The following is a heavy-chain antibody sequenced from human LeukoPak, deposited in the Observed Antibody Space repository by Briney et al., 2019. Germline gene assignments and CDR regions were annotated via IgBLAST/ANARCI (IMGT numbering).Heavy chain of an antibody. D-gene: IGHD3-9*01. J-gene: IGHJ3*02. CDR2: ISSDGSNK. CDR1: GFTFSSWA. V-gene: IGHV3-30*04. Sequence: SGGSLRLSCAASGFTFSSWAMHWVRQAPGKGLEWVAVISSDGSNKYYADSVKGRFTISRDNAKNTLYLQMNSLRAEDTAVYYCAREGYYDILTGYYLDAFDIWGQGTMVTVSS. CDR3: AREGYYDILTGYYLDAFDI.